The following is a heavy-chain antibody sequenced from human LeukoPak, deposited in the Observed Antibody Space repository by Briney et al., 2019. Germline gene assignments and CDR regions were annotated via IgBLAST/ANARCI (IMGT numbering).Heavy chain of an antibody. CDR3: ARGINGYSYGPYYGMDV. D-gene: IGHD5-18*01. CDR2: IYYSGST. J-gene: IGHJ6*02. Sequence: SETLSLTCTVSGGSIRSYYWSWIRQPPGKGLEWIGYIYYSGSTNYNPSLKSRVTISVDTSKNQFSLKLSSVTAADTAVYYCARGINGYSYGPYYGMDVWGQGTTVTVSS. CDR1: GGSIRSYY. V-gene: IGHV4-59*01.